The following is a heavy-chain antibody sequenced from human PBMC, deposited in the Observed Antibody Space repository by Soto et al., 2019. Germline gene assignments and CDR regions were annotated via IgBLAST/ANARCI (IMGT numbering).Heavy chain of an antibody. J-gene: IGHJ6*02. CDR2: IIPIFGTA. D-gene: IGHD1-26*01. CDR3: AREMVGATHSPVNYDYGMEV. CDR1: GGTFSSYA. Sequence: SVKVSCKASGGTFSSYAISWVRQAPGQGLEWMGGIIPIFGTANYAQKFQGRVTITADESTSTAYMELSSLRSEDTAVYYCAREMVGATHSPVNYDYGMEVWG. V-gene: IGHV1-69*13.